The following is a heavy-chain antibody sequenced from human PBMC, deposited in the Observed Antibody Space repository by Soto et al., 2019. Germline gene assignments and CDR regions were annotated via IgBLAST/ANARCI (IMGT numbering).Heavy chain of an antibody. J-gene: IGHJ4*02. CDR3: AHAPEVGAFYY. V-gene: IGHV2-5*02. CDR2: IYWDDDK. Sequence: QITLKESGPTLVKPTQTLTLTCTFSGFSLSTTGVGVGWIRQPPGKALEWLALIYWDDDKRYSPTLKSRLTITKDTSKNQVILTMTNMDPVDTGTYYCAHAPEVGAFYYWGQGTLVTVSS. CDR1: GFSLSTTGVG. D-gene: IGHD1-26*01.